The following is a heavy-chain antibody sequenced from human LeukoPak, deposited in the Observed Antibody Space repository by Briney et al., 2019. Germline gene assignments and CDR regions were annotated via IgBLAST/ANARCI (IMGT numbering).Heavy chain of an antibody. Sequence: SVKVSCKASGGTFSSCAISWVRQAPGQGLEWMGRIIPIFGIANYAQKFQGRVTITADKSTSTAYMELSSLRSEDTAVYYCARGRCSSTSCPFDYWGQGTLVTVSS. J-gene: IGHJ4*02. D-gene: IGHD2-2*01. V-gene: IGHV1-69*04. CDR2: IIPIFGIA. CDR3: ARGRCSSTSCPFDY. CDR1: GGTFSSCA.